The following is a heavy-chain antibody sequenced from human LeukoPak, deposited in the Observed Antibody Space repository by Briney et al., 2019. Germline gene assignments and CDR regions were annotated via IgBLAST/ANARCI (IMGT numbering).Heavy chain of an antibody. CDR1: GFTFSSYR. Sequence: GGSLRLSCAASGFTFSSYRMHWVRQAPGKGLVWVSRINSDGSSTSYADSVKGRFTISRDNAKNTVNLQMSSLRDEDTAVYYCARPVCGGDCYPYDYWGQGSLVTVSS. CDR3: ARPVCGGDCYPYDY. J-gene: IGHJ4*02. V-gene: IGHV3-74*01. CDR2: INSDGSST. D-gene: IGHD2-21*02.